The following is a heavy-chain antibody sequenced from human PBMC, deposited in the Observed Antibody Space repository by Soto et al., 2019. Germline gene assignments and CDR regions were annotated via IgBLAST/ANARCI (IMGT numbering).Heavy chain of an antibody. D-gene: IGHD5-18*01. Sequence: QVQLVQSGAEVKKPGASVKVSCKASGYTFTSYAMHWVRQAPVQRLEWMGWINAGNGNTKYSQKFQGRVTITRDTSARTVYMGLSILISEDTAVYYCARGAGYSYGQLRGVHCFDPWGQGTLVTVSS. CDR3: ARGAGYSYGQLRGVHCFDP. V-gene: IGHV1-3*01. J-gene: IGHJ5*02. CDR2: INAGNGNT. CDR1: GYTFTSYA.